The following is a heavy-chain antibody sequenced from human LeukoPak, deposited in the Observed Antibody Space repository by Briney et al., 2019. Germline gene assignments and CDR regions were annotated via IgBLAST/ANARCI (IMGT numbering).Heavy chain of an antibody. CDR3: SRFIYCSGGSCCFDP. J-gene: IGHJ5*02. D-gene: IGHD2-15*01. CDR2: SRNKANSYTT. Sequence: GGSLRLSCAASGFTLSDHYMEWVRQAPGKGLEWVGRSRNKANSYTTEYAASVKGRFTISRDDSKSIAYLQMNSLKTEDTAVYYCSRFIYCSGGSCCFDPWGQGTLVTVSS. V-gene: IGHV3-72*01. CDR1: GFTLSDHY.